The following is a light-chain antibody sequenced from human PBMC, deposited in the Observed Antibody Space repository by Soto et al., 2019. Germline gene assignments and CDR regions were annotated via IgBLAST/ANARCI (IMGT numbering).Light chain of an antibody. CDR1: QSVSSSY. CDR3: QQYGSSPGK. J-gene: IGKJ1*01. V-gene: IGKV3-20*01. CDR2: GAS. Sequence: EIVLTQSPGTLSLSPGERATLSCRASQSVSSSYLAWYQQKPGQAPRLLIYGASSRATGIPDRFSGSGSGTDFTLTISRLEPEAFAVYYCQQYGSSPGKFGQGTKVEIK.